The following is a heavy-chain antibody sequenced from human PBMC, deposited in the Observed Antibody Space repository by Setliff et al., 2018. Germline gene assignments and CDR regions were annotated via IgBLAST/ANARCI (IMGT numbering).Heavy chain of an antibody. CDR2: ISSDSRTT. CDR1: GGSISSSS. Sequence: ETLSLTCTVSGGSISSSSYYWGWIRQPPGKGLEWISFISSDSRTTYYADSVKGRFTISRDNAKNTLDLQMNSLRAEDSAMYYCTRGTFSDFWSGDYYDYWGQGTLVTVSS. CDR3: TRGTFSDFWSGDYYDY. D-gene: IGHD3-3*01. J-gene: IGHJ4*02. V-gene: IGHV3-48*01.